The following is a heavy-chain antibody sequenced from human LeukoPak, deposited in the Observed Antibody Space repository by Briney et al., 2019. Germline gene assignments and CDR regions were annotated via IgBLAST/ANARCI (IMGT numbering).Heavy chain of an antibody. CDR1: GGTFSSYA. D-gene: IGHD6-13*01. CDR2: IIPIFGTA. Sequence: SVKVSCKASGGTFSSYAISWVRQAPGQGLEWMGGIIPIFGTANYAQKFQGRVTITADKSTSTAYMELSSLRSEDTAVYYCARDKLTGDDSSSWVPPPTDWYFDLRGRGTLVTVSS. CDR3: ARDKLTGDDSSSWVPPPTDWYFDL. J-gene: IGHJ2*01. V-gene: IGHV1-69*06.